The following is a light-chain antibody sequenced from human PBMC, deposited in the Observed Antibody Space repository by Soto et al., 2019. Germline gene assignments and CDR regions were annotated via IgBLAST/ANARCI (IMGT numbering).Light chain of an antibody. Sequence: QMTQSPSSLSASVGDRVTITCRASQSINRSLNWYQHQPGKAPKLLIYAASSLQSGVPPRFSGSESGTDFTLTISSLQPEDFATYYCQQTYSISQTFGQGTKVDIK. J-gene: IGKJ1*01. V-gene: IGKV1-39*01. CDR1: QSINRS. CDR3: QQTYSISQT. CDR2: AAS.